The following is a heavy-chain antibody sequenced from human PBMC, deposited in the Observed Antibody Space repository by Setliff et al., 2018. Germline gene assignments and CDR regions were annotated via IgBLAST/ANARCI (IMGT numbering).Heavy chain of an antibody. CDR3: AKNHLAGTPHVYFDY. CDR1: GGSINEANYY. D-gene: IGHD6-19*01. Sequence: LSLTCTVSGGSINEANYYWSWIRQPAGKGLEWIGHIYTRGSTNYNPSLRSRVSISVDTSKNTLYLQMNSLRAEDTAVYYCAKNHLAGTPHVYFDYWGQGTLVTVSS. J-gene: IGHJ4*02. V-gene: IGHV4-61*09. CDR2: IYTRGST.